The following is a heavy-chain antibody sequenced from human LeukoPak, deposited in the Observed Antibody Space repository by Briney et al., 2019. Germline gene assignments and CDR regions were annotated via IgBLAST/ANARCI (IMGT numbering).Heavy chain of an antibody. Sequence: ASVKVSCKASGYTFTSYYMHWVRQAPGQGLEWMGGIIPIFGTANYAQKFQGRVTITADESTSTAYMELSSLRSEDTAVYYCASSLVVPAAANWFDPWGQGTLVTVSS. CDR1: GYTFTSYY. J-gene: IGHJ5*02. CDR3: ASSLVVPAAANWFDP. CDR2: IIPIFGTA. D-gene: IGHD2-2*01. V-gene: IGHV1-69*13.